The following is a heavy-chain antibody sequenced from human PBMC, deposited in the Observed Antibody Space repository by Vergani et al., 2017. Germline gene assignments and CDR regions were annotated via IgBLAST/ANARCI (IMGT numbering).Heavy chain of an antibody. J-gene: IGHJ1*01. Sequence: QVQLVESGGGLVKPGGSLRLSCAASGFTFSDYYMSWIRQAPGKGLEWISYISSSGSTIYYADSVKGRFTISRDNAKNSLYLQMNSLRAEDTVEYYCASDEYYYDSSGYYYGYFQNWGQGNLVTVCS. D-gene: IGHD3-22*01. CDR2: ISSSGSTI. CDR3: ASDEYYYDSSGYYYGYFQN. V-gene: IGHV3-11*04. CDR1: GFTFSDYY.